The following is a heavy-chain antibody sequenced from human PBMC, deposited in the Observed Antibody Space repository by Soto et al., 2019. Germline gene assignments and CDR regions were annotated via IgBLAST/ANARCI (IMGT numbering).Heavy chain of an antibody. CDR3: ARDYMLRGRDSNWFDS. Sequence: EVQLVESGGGLVQPGGSLRLSCAASGFTFSTYWMHWVRQAPGKGLVWVARIKSDGSSTTYADSVKGRFAISRDSAKNTLYLQMNSLRGEDTAVYYCARDYMLRGRDSNWFDSWAQGTLVTVSS. D-gene: IGHD3-10*01. CDR1: GFTFSTYW. V-gene: IGHV3-74*01. CDR2: IKSDGSST. J-gene: IGHJ5*01.